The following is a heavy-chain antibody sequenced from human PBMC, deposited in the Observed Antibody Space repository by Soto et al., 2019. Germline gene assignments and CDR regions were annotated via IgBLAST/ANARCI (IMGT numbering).Heavy chain of an antibody. CDR3: ARGIQGHYYDASGSPGGD. D-gene: IGHD3-22*01. J-gene: IGHJ4*02. V-gene: IGHV3-53*01. Sequence: GGSLRLARAASGLTFSSYAMSCLCQAQGKGLEWVAVIYSGGSTYYADSVKGRFTISRDNSKNTLYLQMNSFRAEDTAVYYCARGIQGHYYDASGSPGGDWGQGTLVTVSS. CDR2: IYSGGST. CDR1: GLTFSSYA.